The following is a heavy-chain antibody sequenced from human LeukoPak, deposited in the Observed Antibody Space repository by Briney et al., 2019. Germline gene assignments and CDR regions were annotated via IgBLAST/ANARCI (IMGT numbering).Heavy chain of an antibody. Sequence: PSETLSLTCAVSGGSISSGGYSWSWIRQPPGKGLEWIGYIYHSGSTYYNPSLKSRVIISVDRSKNQFSLKLSSVTAADTAVYYCASEKGYSYGSWGQGTLVTVSS. D-gene: IGHD5-18*01. V-gene: IGHV4-30-2*01. CDR3: ASEKGYSYGS. J-gene: IGHJ5*02. CDR2: IYHSGST. CDR1: GGSISSGGYS.